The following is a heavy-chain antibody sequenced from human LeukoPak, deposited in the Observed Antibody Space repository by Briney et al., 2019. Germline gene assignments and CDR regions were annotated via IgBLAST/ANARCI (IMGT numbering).Heavy chain of an antibody. CDR3: ARERITMVRGVIYYYYYMDV. CDR2: INHSGST. D-gene: IGHD3-10*01. CDR1: GGSFSGYY. J-gene: IGHJ6*03. V-gene: IGHV4-34*01. Sequence: SETLSLTCAVYGGSFSGYYWSWIRQPPGKGLEWIGEINHSGSTNYNPSLKSRVTISVDTSKNQFSLKLSSVTAADTAVYYCARERITMVRGVIYYYYYMDVWGKGTTVTVSS.